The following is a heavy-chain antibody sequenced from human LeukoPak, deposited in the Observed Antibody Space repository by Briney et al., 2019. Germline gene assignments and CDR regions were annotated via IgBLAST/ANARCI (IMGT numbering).Heavy chain of an antibody. CDR2: IIPIFGTA. CDR3: ARGIHQRSGSCYPY. D-gene: IGHD2-15*01. Sequence: SVKVSCKASGGTFSSYAISWVRQAPGQGLEWMGGIIPIFGTANYAQKFQGRVTITADESTSTAYMELSSLRSEDTAVYCCARGIHQRSGSCYPYWGQGALVTVSS. V-gene: IGHV1-69*13. CDR1: GGTFSSYA. J-gene: IGHJ4*02.